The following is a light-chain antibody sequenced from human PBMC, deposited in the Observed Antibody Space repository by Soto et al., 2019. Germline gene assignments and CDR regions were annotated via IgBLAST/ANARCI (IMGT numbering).Light chain of an antibody. CDR1: RDVGSD. J-gene: IGKJ4*01. Sequence: MTQSPSSLSASVGEKIIITCRASRDVGSDVSWYQQKPGQPPKLLIYWASTREFGVPDRFSGSGSGTDFTLTISSLQAEDVAVYYCQQYYTIPLTFGGGTKVDIK. CDR2: WAS. CDR3: QQYYTIPLT. V-gene: IGKV4-1*01.